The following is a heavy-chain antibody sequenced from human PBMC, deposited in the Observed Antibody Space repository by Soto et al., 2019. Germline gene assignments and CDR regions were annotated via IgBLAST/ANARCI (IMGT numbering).Heavy chain of an antibody. CDR2: ISSSSSYI. CDR1: GFTFSSYS. D-gene: IGHD5-18*01. J-gene: IGHJ6*02. Sequence: GGSLRLSCAASGFTFSSYSMNWVRQAPGKGLEWVSSISSSSSYIYYADSVKGRFTISRDNAKNSLYLQMNSLRAEDTAVYYCARVGAGVDTAYYYYYGMDVWGQGTTVTVSS. V-gene: IGHV3-21*01. CDR3: ARVGAGVDTAYYYYYGMDV.